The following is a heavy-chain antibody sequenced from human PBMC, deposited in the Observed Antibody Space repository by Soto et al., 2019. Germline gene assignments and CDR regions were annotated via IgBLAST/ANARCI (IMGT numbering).Heavy chain of an antibody. CDR3: ARRLQWQLRPLDS. D-gene: IGHD6-19*01. CDR1: GFTFTDYY. V-gene: IGHV3-11*01. J-gene: IGHJ4*02. CDR2: INTLSTAI. Sequence: GGSLRLSCEGSGFTFTDYYMTWIRQAPGKGLEWVAYINTLSTAIYYADSVKGRFTISRDNAKNSLYLRMNGLRAEDTATYYCARRLQWQLRPLDSWGRGTLVTVSS.